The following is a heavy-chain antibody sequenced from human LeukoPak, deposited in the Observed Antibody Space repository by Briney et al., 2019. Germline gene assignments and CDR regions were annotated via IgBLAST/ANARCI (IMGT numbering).Heavy chain of an antibody. CDR2: INPSGGST. CDR1: GYTFTNYY. D-gene: IGHD6-6*01. Sequence: ASVKVSCKAPGYTFTNYYIHWVRPAPGQGLEWTGIINPSGGSTSYAQKFQGRVTMTRDTSTSTVYMELSSLRSEDTAVYYCAREGPYSDSSRSRFDYWGQGTLVTVSS. J-gene: IGHJ4*02. V-gene: IGHV1-46*01. CDR3: AREGPYSDSSRSRFDY.